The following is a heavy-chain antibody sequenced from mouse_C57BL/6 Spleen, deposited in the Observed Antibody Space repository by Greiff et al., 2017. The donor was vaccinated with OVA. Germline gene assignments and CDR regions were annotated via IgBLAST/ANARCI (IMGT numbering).Heavy chain of an antibody. CDR1: GYTFTSYN. Sequence: LQQSGAELVRPGASVKMSCKASGYTFTSYNMHWVKQTPRQGLEWIGAIYPGNGDTSYNQKFKGKATLTVDKATSTTYMQLSSLTSEDSAVYFCATVGARAFDYWGQGTTLTVSS. D-gene: IGHD1-1*01. CDR2: IYPGNGDT. J-gene: IGHJ2*01. V-gene: IGHV1-12*01. CDR3: ATVGARAFDY.